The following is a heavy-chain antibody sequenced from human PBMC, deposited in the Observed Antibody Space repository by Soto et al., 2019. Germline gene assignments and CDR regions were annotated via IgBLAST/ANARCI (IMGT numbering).Heavy chain of an antibody. CDR3: AKSRGSGSYFNPSDAFDF. J-gene: IGHJ3*01. CDR1: GFTFSSYA. V-gene: IGHV3-23*01. D-gene: IGHD3-10*01. CDR2: ISGSGGGT. Sequence: EVQLLDSGGGLVQPGGSLRLSCAASGFTFSSYAMSWVRQAPGKGLEWVSSISGSGGGTYYADSVKGRFTISRDNSKNTLSLQMNSLRAEDTAVYYCAKSRGSGSYFNPSDAFDFWGQGTMVTVXX.